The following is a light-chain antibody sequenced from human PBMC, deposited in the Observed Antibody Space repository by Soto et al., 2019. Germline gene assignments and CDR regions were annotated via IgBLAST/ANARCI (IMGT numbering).Light chain of an antibody. CDR3: QQRSNWPRIT. V-gene: IGKV3-11*01. J-gene: IGKJ5*01. CDR1: QSVSSY. Sequence: IGCSHSACTLSVSQGERATLSCRASQSVSSYLAWYQQKPGQAPRLLIYDASNRATGIPARFSGSGSGTDFTLTISRLEPEDFAVYYCQQRSNWPRITFGQGTRLEIK. CDR2: DAS.